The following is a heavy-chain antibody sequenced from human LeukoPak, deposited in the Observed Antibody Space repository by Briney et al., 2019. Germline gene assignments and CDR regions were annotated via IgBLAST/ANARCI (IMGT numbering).Heavy chain of an antibody. J-gene: IGHJ4*02. V-gene: IGHV3-53*01. Sequence: PGGSLRLSRAPSGFTVTSNYRNGARQAPGKGLEWVSVIYSGGATSYADSVKGRFTISRDNSKSTLYLQMNSLTAEDTAVYYCARDWSTALDYWGQGTLVTVSS. CDR2: IYSGGAT. D-gene: IGHD5-18*01. CDR1: GFTVTSNY. CDR3: ARDWSTALDY.